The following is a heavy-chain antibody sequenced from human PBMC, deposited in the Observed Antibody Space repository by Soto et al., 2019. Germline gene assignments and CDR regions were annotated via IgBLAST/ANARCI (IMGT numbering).Heavy chain of an antibody. CDR1: GGSISSYY. CDR2: IYYSGST. Sequence: SETLSLTCTVSGGSISSYYWSWIRQPPGKGLEWIGYIYYSGSTNYNPSLKSRVTISVDTSKNQFSLKLSSVTAADTAVYYCARDYGGNPFDYWGQGTLVTVSS. J-gene: IGHJ4*02. D-gene: IGHD4-17*01. CDR3: ARDYGGNPFDY. V-gene: IGHV4-59*01.